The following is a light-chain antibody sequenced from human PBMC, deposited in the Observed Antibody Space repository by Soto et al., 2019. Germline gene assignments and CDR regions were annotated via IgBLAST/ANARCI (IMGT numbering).Light chain of an antibody. V-gene: IGKV1-27*01. CDR2: AAS. CDR1: QGISND. Sequence: DIQMTQSPSSLSASVGDRVTITCRASQGISNDLAWYQQKPGKVPKLLIYAASTLQPGVPSRFSGSGSGTDFTLTISSLQPEDVATYYCQKYNSAPHTFVQGTRLEIK. J-gene: IGKJ5*01. CDR3: QKYNSAPHT.